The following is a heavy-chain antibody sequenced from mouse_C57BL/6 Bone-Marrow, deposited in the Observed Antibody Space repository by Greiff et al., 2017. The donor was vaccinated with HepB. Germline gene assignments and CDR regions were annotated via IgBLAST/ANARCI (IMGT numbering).Heavy chain of an antibody. J-gene: IGHJ4*01. CDR3: ARSWLLYYYAMDY. D-gene: IGHD2-3*01. V-gene: IGHV1-69*01. CDR2: IDPSDSYT. Sequence: VQLQQSGAELVMPGASVKLSCKASGYTFTSYWMHWVKQRPGQGLEWIGEIDPSDSYTNYNQKFKGKSTLTVDKSSSTAYMQLSSLTSEDSAVYYCARSWLLYYYAMDYWGQGTSVTVSS. CDR1: GYTFTSYW.